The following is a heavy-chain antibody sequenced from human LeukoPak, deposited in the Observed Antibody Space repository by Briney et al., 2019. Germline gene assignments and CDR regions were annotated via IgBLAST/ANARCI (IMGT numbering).Heavy chain of an antibody. J-gene: IGHJ4*02. CDR3: ARGFRRYCSGGSCSDIDY. D-gene: IGHD2-15*01. CDR2: INHSGST. CDR1: GGSFSGYY. Sequence: PSETLSLTCAVYGGSFSGYYWSWIRQPPGKGLEWIGDINHSGSTNYNPSLKSRVTISVDTSKNQFSLKLSSVTAADTAVYYCARGFRRYCSGGSCSDIDYWGQGTLVTVSS. V-gene: IGHV4-34*01.